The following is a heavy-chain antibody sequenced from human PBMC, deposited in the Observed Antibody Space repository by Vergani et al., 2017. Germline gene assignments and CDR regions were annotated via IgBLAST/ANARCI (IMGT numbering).Heavy chain of an antibody. V-gene: IGHV3-23*01. CDR1: GFTFSSHA. D-gene: IGHD5-24*01. CDR3: GRGSDNYN. J-gene: IGHJ4*02. CDR2: IKNTVDST. Sequence: EVQLLQSEGAVVQPGGSLRLSCVASGFTFSSHAMSWVRQGPGQGLEWVSSIKNTVDSTYYADSVKGRFTISRNNSKNTLYLQMTSLRAEDTAVYYCGRGSDNYNWGQGTLVIVSS.